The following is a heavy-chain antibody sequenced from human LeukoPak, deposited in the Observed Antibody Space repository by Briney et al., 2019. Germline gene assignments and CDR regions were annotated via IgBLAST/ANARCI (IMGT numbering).Heavy chain of an antibody. CDR2: INHSGST. J-gene: IGHJ4*02. CDR3: ARTTYYYDSSGYYYPIDY. Sequence: SETLSLTCAVYGGSFSGYYWSWIRQPPGKGLEWIGEINHSGSTNYNPSLKSRVTISVETSKNQFSLKLSSVTAADTAVYFCARTTYYYDSSGYYYPIDYWGQGTLVTVSS. V-gene: IGHV4-34*01. CDR1: GGSFSGYY. D-gene: IGHD3-22*01.